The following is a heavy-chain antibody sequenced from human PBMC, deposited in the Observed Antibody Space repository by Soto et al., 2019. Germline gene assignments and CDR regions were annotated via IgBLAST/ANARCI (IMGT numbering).Heavy chain of an antibody. J-gene: IGHJ4*02. CDR1: DGSMNSDSSY. CDR3: ATESGSTYGYFDH. D-gene: IGHD5-18*01. Sequence: QLQLQESGPGLVKPSETLSLTCRVSDGSMNSDSSYWGWIRQPPGKGLEWIGVINHSGSTYHNLSLKGRVTMSVDASRNQFSLKLTSMTAADTAVYYCATESGSTYGYFDHWGQGTQVTVSS. V-gene: IGHV4-39*01. CDR2: INHSGST.